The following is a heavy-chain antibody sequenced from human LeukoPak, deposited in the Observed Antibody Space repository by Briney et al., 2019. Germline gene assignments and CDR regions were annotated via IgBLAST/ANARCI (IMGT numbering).Heavy chain of an antibody. CDR2: INYSGRI. Sequence: SETLSLTCIVSSGFISSYYWSWIRQTPGKGLEWIAFINYSGRIKYNPSLQSRVSISLDTSKNHFSLQLRSVMAADTAVYYCARLVDYDSSGDPDIFDIWGQGTIVSIS. CDR1: SGFISSYY. D-gene: IGHD3-22*01. J-gene: IGHJ3*02. V-gene: IGHV4-59*01. CDR3: ARLVDYDSSGDPDIFDI.